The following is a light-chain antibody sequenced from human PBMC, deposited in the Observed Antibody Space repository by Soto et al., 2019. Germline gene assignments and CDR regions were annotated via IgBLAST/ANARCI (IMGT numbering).Light chain of an antibody. CDR2: DAS. V-gene: IGKV1-5*01. CDR1: QNLNNW. J-gene: IGKJ2*01. Sequence: DIQMTQSPSTLSASVGDRVTITCRACQNLNNWLAWYQQKPGKAPSLLIYDASSLESGVPLRFSGSGSGTEFTLTISSLQPDDFATYYCQQYNTYSPDTFGQGTKLEIK. CDR3: QQYNTYSPDT.